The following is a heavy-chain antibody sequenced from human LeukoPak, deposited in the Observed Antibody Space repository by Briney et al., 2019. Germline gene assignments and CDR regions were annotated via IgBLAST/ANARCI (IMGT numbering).Heavy chain of an antibody. Sequence: GASLRLSCAASGFIFRNYAMSWVRQAPGKGLEWVSAITGSGDTTYYADSVKGRFTISRDNSKNTLYVEMNTLRAEDTAVYYCAKWGDYDILSGYYVSDFWGQGTLVTVSS. D-gene: IGHD3-9*01. J-gene: IGHJ4*02. CDR1: GFIFRNYA. CDR2: ITGSGDTT. V-gene: IGHV3-23*01. CDR3: AKWGDYDILSGYYVSDF.